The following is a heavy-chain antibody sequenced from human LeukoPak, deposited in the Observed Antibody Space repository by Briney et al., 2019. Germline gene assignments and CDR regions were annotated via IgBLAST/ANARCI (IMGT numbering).Heavy chain of an antibody. Sequence: GGSLRLSCAASGFTFSSYSMNWVRQAPGKGLEWVSSISSSSSCIYYADSVKGRFTISRDNAKNSLYLQMNSLRAEDTAVYYCARVSAAGALDIWGQGTMVTVSS. CDR1: GFTFSSYS. V-gene: IGHV3-21*01. CDR3: ARVSAAGALDI. J-gene: IGHJ3*02. D-gene: IGHD6-13*01. CDR2: ISSSSSCI.